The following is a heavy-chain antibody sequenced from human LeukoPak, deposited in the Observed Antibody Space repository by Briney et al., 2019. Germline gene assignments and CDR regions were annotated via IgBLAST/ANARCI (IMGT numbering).Heavy chain of an antibody. CDR1: GFTFSSYS. CDR3: ARAVGAGYCSSTSRYINWFDP. J-gene: IGHJ5*02. V-gene: IGHV3-21*01. Sequence: PGGSLRLSCAASGFTFSSYSMNWVRQAPGKGLELVSSISSSSSYIYYADSVKGRFTISRDNAKNSLYLRMNSLRAEDTAVYYCARAVGAGYCSSTSRYINWFDPWGQGTLVTVSS. CDR2: ISSSSSYI. D-gene: IGHD2-2*03.